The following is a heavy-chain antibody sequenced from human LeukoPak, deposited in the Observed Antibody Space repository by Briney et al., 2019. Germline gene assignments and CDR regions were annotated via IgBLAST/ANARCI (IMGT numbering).Heavy chain of an antibody. D-gene: IGHD2-15*01. CDR2: IYYSGGT. Sequence: SETLSLTCTVSGGSLSSGSYSWSWIRQPPGKGLDWIGYIYYSGGTNYSPSLKSRVTISVDTSKNQFSLKLSSVTAADTAVYYCARVVFCSGGSCYYYFDYWGQGTLVTVSS. V-gene: IGHV4-61*01. CDR1: GGSLSSGSYS. CDR3: ARVVFCSGGSCYYYFDY. J-gene: IGHJ4*02.